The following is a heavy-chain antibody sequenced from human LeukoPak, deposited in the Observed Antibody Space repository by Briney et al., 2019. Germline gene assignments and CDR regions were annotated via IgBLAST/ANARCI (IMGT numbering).Heavy chain of an antibody. Sequence: GGSLRLSCAASGFTFSSYAMHWVRQAPGKGLEWVAVISYDGSNKYYADSVKGRFTISRDNSKNTLYLQMNSLKAEDTAVYYCASLSLSSSWYEVRFDYWGQGTLVAVSS. CDR3: ASLSLSSSWYEVRFDY. CDR2: ISYDGSNK. V-gene: IGHV3-30-3*01. CDR1: GFTFSSYA. J-gene: IGHJ4*02. D-gene: IGHD6-13*01.